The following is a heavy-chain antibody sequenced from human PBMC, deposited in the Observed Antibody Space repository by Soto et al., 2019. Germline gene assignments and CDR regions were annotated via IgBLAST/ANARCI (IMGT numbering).Heavy chain of an antibody. CDR2: IRGGGRQT. V-gene: IGHV3-74*01. D-gene: IGHD6-19*01. J-gene: IGHJ4*02. CDR1: GFTFSTYS. CDR3: LRGTSDWSGMDY. Sequence: EVQLVDSGGTLVQPGGSLRLSCVASGFTFSTYSMHWVRQAPGKGLVWVSHIRGGGRQTVYVASVRGRFTISRDNAKNTMYLQVDSLRVEDTAVYYCLRGTSDWSGMDYWGRGTLVTVSS.